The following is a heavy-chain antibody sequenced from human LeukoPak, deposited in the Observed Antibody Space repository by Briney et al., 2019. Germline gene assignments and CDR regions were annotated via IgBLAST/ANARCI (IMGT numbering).Heavy chain of an antibody. CDR1: GHTFTSYG. J-gene: IGHJ4*02. Sequence: ASVKVSCKASGHTFTSYGISWVRQAPGQGLEWMGWISAYNGNTNYAQKLQGRVTMTTDTSTSTAYMELRSLRSDDTAVYYCARDRHYYDSSGYKPVDYWGQGTLVTVSS. CDR3: ARDRHYYDSSGYKPVDY. D-gene: IGHD3-22*01. CDR2: ISAYNGNT. V-gene: IGHV1-18*01.